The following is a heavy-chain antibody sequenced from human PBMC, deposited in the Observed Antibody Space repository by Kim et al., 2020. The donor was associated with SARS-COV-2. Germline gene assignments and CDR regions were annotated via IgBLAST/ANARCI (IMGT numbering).Heavy chain of an antibody. CDR3: TRDLKRDYGDFLDH. D-gene: IGHD4-17*01. Sequence: GGSLRLSCAASGFTLSTYAMHWVRQAPGKGLEWVAVIWSDASNQYYADSVKGRFTISRDTSKNTLYLQMNSLRGDDTAVYYCTRDLKRDYGDFLDHWGQGTLVTVSS. J-gene: IGHJ4*02. CDR1: GFTLSTYA. CDR2: IWSDASNQ. V-gene: IGHV3-33*01.